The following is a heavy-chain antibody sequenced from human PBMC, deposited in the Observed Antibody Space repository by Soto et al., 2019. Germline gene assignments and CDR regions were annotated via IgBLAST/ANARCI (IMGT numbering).Heavy chain of an antibody. Sequence: SETLSLTCAVYGGSFSGYYWSWIRQPPGKGLEWIGEINHSGSTNYNPSLKSRVTISVDTSKNQFSLKLSSVTAADTAVYYCARGTRITMVRGVPTRRYYYYMDVWGKGTAVTVSS. CDR3: ARGTRITMVRGVPTRRYYYYMDV. CDR1: GGSFSGYY. D-gene: IGHD3-10*01. CDR2: INHSGST. J-gene: IGHJ6*03. V-gene: IGHV4-34*01.